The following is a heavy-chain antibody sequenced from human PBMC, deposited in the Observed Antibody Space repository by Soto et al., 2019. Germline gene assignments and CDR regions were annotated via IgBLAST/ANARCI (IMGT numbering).Heavy chain of an antibody. V-gene: IGHV3-21*01. CDR3: ARISIQEEYYFDY. Sequence: VRLVQSGGGLAKPGESLRLSCEASGFTFSYFTMNWVRQAPGKGLEWVSSITGSSSSTYYTDSVQGRFSISTDNAKNTLFLEMNSLRAEDTAVYYCARISIQEEYYFDYWGQGVLVTASS. J-gene: IGHJ4*02. CDR2: ITGSSSST. CDR1: GFTFSYFT. D-gene: IGHD1-1*01.